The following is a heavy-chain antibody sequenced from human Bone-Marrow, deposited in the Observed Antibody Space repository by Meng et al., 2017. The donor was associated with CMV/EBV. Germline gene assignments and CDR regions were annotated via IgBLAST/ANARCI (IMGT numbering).Heavy chain of an antibody. CDR3: ARDAGSGRLTVDD. CDR2: ISAYHGNT. V-gene: IGHV1-18*01. Sequence: QVQLVQFGAEVKMPXSSVKVSCKASGYPFTTYGITWVRQAPGQSLEWMGWISAYHGNTNYAQNLQDRVSMTTDTSTTTVYMELSSLRSDDTAVYYCARDAGSGRLTVDDWGQGTLVTVSS. CDR1: GYPFTTYG. D-gene: IGHD2-15*01. J-gene: IGHJ4*02.